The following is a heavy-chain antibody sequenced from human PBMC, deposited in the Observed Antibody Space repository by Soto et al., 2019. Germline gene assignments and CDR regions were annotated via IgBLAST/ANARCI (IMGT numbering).Heavy chain of an antibody. D-gene: IGHD2-2*01. Sequence: VQLVESGGGLVQPGGSLRLSCAASGFTFSRHWMQWVRQAPGKGLVWLSRIKSDGSSIAYADSVQGRFTISRDNAKNTLYLQLNSLGAEETAVYFCARDRPDVTLVPGVDQPMFDHLGQGAPVTVSS. CDR1: GFTFSRHW. V-gene: IGHV3-74*03. CDR2: IKSDGSSI. CDR3: ARDRPDVTLVPGVDQPMFDH. J-gene: IGHJ4*02.